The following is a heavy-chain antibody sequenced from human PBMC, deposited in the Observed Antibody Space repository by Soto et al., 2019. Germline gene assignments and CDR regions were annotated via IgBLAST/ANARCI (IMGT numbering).Heavy chain of an antibody. Sequence: EEQLLESGGGVVQRGGSLRLSCAASGFIFSNYAMTWVRQAPGKGLEWVSRISGRGGSKYYADSVKGRLTMSRDNSMNTLYLQMNSLSAEDTSIYYCARRAGGAVVWYYDLWGRGTLVT. CDR1: GFIFSNYA. CDR3: ARRAGGAVVWYYDL. D-gene: IGHD2-21*01. J-gene: IGHJ2*01. CDR2: ISGRGGSK. V-gene: IGHV3-23*01.